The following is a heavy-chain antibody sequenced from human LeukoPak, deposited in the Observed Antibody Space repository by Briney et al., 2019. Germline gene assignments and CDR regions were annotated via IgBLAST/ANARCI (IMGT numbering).Heavy chain of an antibody. CDR2: FDPEDGET. J-gene: IGHJ4*02. V-gene: IGHV1-24*01. CDR1: GYTLTELS. Sequence: ASVKVSCKVSGYTLTELSMHWVRQAPGKGLEWMGGFDPEDGETIYAQKFQGRVTMTEDTSTDTAYMKLSSLRSEDTAVYYCATLLMVRGVFDYWGQGTLVTVSS. CDR3: ATLLMVRGVFDY. D-gene: IGHD3-10*01.